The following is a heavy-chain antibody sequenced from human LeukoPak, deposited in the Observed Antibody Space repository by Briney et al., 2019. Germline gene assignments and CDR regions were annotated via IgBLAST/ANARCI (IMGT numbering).Heavy chain of an antibody. CDR3: ARGVGFESGYYYYYMDV. V-gene: IGHV3-48*01. Sequence: GGSLRLSCAASGFTFSSYSMNWVRQAPGKGLEWVSYISSSSSTIYYADSVKGRFTISRDNAKNSLYLQMNSLRAEDTAVYYCARGVGFESGYYYYYMDVWGKGTTVTVSS. J-gene: IGHJ6*03. CDR2: ISSSSSTI. CDR1: GFTFSSYS. D-gene: IGHD1-26*01.